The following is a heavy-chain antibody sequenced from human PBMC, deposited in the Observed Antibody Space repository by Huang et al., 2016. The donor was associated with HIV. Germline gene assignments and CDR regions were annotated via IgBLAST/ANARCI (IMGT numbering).Heavy chain of an antibody. Sequence: QVHLVQSGAEVKKTGASVKVSCKASGYTFTDYDINWVRKAPGRGLEWMGWMNPNTGNTGFAQSFQGRVTMTRKTSITTAYMELTSLTSEDTAVYYCARSAYGDLDYWGLGTLVIVSS. CDR1: GYTFTDYD. CDR3: ARSAYGDLDY. V-gene: IGHV1-8*02. J-gene: IGHJ4*02. CDR2: MNPNTGNT. D-gene: IGHD4-17*01.